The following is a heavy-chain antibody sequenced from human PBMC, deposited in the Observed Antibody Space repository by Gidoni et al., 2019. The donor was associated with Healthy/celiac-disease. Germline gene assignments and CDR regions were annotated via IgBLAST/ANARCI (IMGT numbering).Heavy chain of an antibody. D-gene: IGHD1-26*01. CDR2: ISGSGGST. CDR3: AKDRYGVGAAPYFDY. J-gene: IGHJ4*02. V-gene: IGHV3-23*01. CDR1: GFSFSSYT. Sequence: EVQLLEYGGGLVQPGGSLRLSCAASGFSFSSYTMSWVRPAPGKGLECVSAISGSGGSTYYADSVKGRFTISRDNSKNTLYLQMNSLRAEDTAVYYCAKDRYGVGAAPYFDYWGQGTLVTVSS.